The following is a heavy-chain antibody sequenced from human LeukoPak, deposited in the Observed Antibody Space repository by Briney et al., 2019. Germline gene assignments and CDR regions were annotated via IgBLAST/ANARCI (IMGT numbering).Heavy chain of an antibody. J-gene: IGHJ4*02. D-gene: IGHD1-26*01. Sequence: GGSLRLSCTASGFTFSGYWMNWVRQAPGKGLVWVSRIGSDGGSTTYADSVKGRFTISRDNAKNTLYLQLTSLRAEDTAVYYCARGGSGNFYYWGQGTLVTVSS. CDR1: GFTFSGYW. CDR2: IGSDGGST. V-gene: IGHV3-74*03. CDR3: ARGGSGNFYY.